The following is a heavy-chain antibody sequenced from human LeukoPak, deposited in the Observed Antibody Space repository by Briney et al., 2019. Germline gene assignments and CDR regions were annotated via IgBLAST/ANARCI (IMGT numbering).Heavy chain of an antibody. CDR1: GFTFSSYA. J-gene: IGHJ4*02. CDR2: ISGSGGST. Sequence: PGGSLRLSCAASGFTFSSYAMSWVRQAPGKGLEWVSAISGSGGSTYYADSVKGRFTISRDNSKNTLYLQMNSLIAEYTALYYCAKDLRPVYYYDSSGYYPLMSYWGQGTLVTVSS. CDR3: AKDLRPVYYYDSSGYYPLMSY. V-gene: IGHV3-23*01. D-gene: IGHD3-22*01.